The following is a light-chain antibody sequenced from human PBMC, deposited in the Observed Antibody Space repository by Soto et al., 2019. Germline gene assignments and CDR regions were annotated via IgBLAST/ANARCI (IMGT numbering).Light chain of an antibody. Sequence: QMTQSPSSRSSSVGDRFTITCRASQSISSYLTWYQQTPGHAPKLLIYAASSLHSGVPSRFSGSGSGTDFTLTISSLQPEDFATYYCQQSYSTPWTFGQGTMV. CDR2: AAS. CDR1: QSISSY. CDR3: QQSYSTPWT. V-gene: IGKV1-39*01. J-gene: IGKJ1*01.